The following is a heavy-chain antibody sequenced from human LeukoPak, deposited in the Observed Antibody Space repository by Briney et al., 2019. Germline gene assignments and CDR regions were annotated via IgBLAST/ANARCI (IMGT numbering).Heavy chain of an antibody. V-gene: IGHV3-23*01. Sequence: PGGSLRLSCAASGFTFSSYAMSWVRQAPGKGLEWVSAISGSGGSTYYADSVKGRFTISRDNAKNSLYLQMNSLRAEDTAVYYCAGFPHHYSSIFWGQGTLVTVSS. CDR1: GFTFSSYA. CDR3: AGFPHHYSSIF. D-gene: IGHD6-13*01. J-gene: IGHJ4*02. CDR2: ISGSGGST.